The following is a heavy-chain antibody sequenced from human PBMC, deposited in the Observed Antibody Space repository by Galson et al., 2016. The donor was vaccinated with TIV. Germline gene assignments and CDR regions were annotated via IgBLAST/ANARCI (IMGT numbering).Heavy chain of an antibody. CDR2: INTYNGDT. CDR1: GYSFATYG. CDR3: ARDRNSSSAVGREDDAFDI. V-gene: IGHV1-18*01. D-gene: IGHD6-19*01. Sequence: SVKVSCKASGYSFATYGINWVRLAPGQGLEWMAWINTYNGDTRHAQKVQGRFTMTTDTSTGTAYMDLRSLRSDDTAVYYCARDRNSSSAVGREDDAFDIWGQGTLVIVSS. J-gene: IGHJ3*02.